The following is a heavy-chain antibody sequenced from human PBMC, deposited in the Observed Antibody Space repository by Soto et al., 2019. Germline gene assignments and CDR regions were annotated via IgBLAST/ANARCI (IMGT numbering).Heavy chain of an antibody. J-gene: IGHJ1*01. CDR1: GFTFSSYS. CDR2: ISSSSSYI. CDR3: ARDRGEFPELHYYDSSGYDAEYFQH. V-gene: IGHV3-21*01. D-gene: IGHD3-22*01. Sequence: GGSLRLSCAASGFTFSSYSMNWVRQAPGKGLEWVSSISSSSSYIYYADSVKGRFTISRDNAKNSLYLQMNSLRAEDTAVYYCARDRGEFPELHYYDSSGYDAEYFQHWGQGTLVTVSS.